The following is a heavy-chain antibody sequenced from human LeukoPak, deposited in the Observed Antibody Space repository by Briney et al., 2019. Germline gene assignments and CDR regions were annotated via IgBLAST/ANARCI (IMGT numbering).Heavy chain of an antibody. CDR1: GYSFTSYW. V-gene: IGHV5-51*01. CDR3: ARHSPYCSGGSCYWFDY. Sequence: GESLKISCKGSGYSFTSYWIGWVRQMPGKGLEWMGIIYPGDSDTRYSPSFQGQVTISADKSISTAYLQWSSLKASDTVMYYCARHSPYCSGGSCYWFDYWGQGTLVTVSS. CDR2: IYPGDSDT. D-gene: IGHD2-15*01. J-gene: IGHJ4*02.